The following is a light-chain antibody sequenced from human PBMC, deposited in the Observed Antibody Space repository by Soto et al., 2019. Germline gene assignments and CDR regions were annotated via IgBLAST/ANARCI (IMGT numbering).Light chain of an antibody. Sequence: EIVLPQYPATLSLSPGERATLSCRASQSVFDFLDWLQQKPGQAPRLLIYDASKRAAGIPDRFSGSGSETHVTLTISSLEPEDFAVYYCQQRSSWPLTFGTGTKVEI. J-gene: IGKJ4*01. V-gene: IGKV3-11*01. CDR2: DAS. CDR3: QQRSSWPLT. CDR1: QSVFDF.